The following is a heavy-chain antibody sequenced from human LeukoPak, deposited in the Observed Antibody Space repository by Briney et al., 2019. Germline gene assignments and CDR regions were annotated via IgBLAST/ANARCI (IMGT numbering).Heavy chain of an antibody. D-gene: IGHD4-23*01. Sequence: PSQTLSLTCTVSGGSISSGGYFYYGWIRQHPGKGLEWIGYIYYTGSTYYDPSLKSRVSISVDTSKNQFSLKLSSVTAADTAVYYCARSYGGHSVCDAFDIWGQGTMVTVSS. CDR2: IYYTGST. CDR1: GGSISSGGYFY. J-gene: IGHJ3*02. V-gene: IGHV4-31*03. CDR3: ARSYGGHSVCDAFDI.